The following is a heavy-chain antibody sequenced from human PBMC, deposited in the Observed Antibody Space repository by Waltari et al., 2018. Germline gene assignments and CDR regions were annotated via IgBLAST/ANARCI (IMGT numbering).Heavy chain of an antibody. V-gene: IGHV4-38-2*01. CDR1: GYSISSGYY. D-gene: IGHD4-17*01. CDR3: ARTRPAGDYGYFDY. J-gene: IGHJ4*02. CDR2: IYHSGST. Sequence: QVQLQESGPGLVKPSETLSLTCAVSGYSISSGYYWGWIRQPPGKGLEWIGSIYHSGSTYYYPSLKSRVTISVDTSKNQFSLKLSSVTAADTAVYYGARTRPAGDYGYFDYWGQGTLVTVSS.